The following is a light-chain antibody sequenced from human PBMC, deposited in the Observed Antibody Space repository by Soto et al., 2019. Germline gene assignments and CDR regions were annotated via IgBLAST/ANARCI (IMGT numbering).Light chain of an antibody. CDR1: QSVSSN. J-gene: IGKJ1*01. V-gene: IGKV3-15*01. Sequence: EIVMTQSPATLFVSPGERATLSCRASQSVSSNLAWYQQKPGQAPRLLIYGASTRATGIPARFSGSGSGTDCTLTISSLQSEDFAVYCCQQYNNWSLTFGQGTKVEIK. CDR3: QQYNNWSLT. CDR2: GAS.